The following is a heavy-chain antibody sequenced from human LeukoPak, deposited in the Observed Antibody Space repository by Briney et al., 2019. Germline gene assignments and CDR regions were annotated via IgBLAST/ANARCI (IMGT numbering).Heavy chain of an antibody. D-gene: IGHD2-21*02. CDR2: FYYTGST. CDR3: AGRTAATTRPFDY. Sequence: SETLSLTCSVSGVSIDSYHWSWIRQPPGKGLEWIGYFYYTGSTNYNPSFEGRVTISEDTSKSQISLRLTSVTAADTNVYYCAGRTAATTRPFDYCGQGALVTVSS. CDR1: GVSIDSYH. V-gene: IGHV4-59*01. J-gene: IGHJ4*02.